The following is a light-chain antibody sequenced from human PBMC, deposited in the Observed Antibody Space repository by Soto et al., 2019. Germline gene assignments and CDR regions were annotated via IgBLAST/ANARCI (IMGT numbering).Light chain of an antibody. CDR3: QQYGSSPLT. J-gene: IGKJ4*01. Sequence: IVLIQSPATLSVSPGERATLSCRASQNISNYLIWYQQKPGHAPRLLIYGASSRATGIPDRFSGSGSATDFTLTISRLEPEDFAVYYCQQYGSSPLTFGGGTKVDI. CDR2: GAS. V-gene: IGKV3-20*01. CDR1: QNISNY.